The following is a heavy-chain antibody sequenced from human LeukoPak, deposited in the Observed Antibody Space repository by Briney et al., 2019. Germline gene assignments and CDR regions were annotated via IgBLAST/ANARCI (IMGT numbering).Heavy chain of an antibody. J-gene: IGHJ4*02. Sequence: ASVKVSCKASGYTFTSYGISWVRQAPGQGLEWMGWISAYNGNTNYAQKLQGRVTMTTDTSTSTAYMELRSLRSDDTAVYYCASRDTAMEEVNYWGQGTLVTVPS. V-gene: IGHV1-18*01. CDR2: ISAYNGNT. CDR3: ASRDTAMEEVNY. D-gene: IGHD5-18*01. CDR1: GYTFTSYG.